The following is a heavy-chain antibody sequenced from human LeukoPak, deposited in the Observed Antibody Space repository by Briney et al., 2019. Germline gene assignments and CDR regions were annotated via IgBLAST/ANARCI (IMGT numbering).Heavy chain of an antibody. Sequence: PSETLSLTCTVSGGSISGYYWSWVRQPAGKALESIGRIHSTGSTNYNPSLKSRVAMSVDTSKNQFSLKVTSVTAADTAVYYCTREHPAAIASDYWGRGTLVIVSS. CDR1: GGSISGYY. CDR2: IHSTGST. D-gene: IGHD2-21*01. CDR3: TREHPAAIASDY. V-gene: IGHV4-4*07. J-gene: IGHJ4*02.